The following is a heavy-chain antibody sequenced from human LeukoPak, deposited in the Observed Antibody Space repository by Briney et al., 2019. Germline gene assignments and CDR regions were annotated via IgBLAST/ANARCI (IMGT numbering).Heavy chain of an antibody. Sequence: SLRLSCAASGFTFSIYEMNWVRQAPGKGLEWVGFIRSKAYGGTTDYAASVTGRFTLSRDDSKSIAYLQMNSLKIEDTAVYHCTRGRTYSSAWGPGTLVTVSS. CDR1: GFTFSIYE. D-gene: IGHD6-19*01. V-gene: IGHV3-49*04. CDR2: IRSKAYGGTT. J-gene: IGHJ5*02. CDR3: TRGRTYSSA.